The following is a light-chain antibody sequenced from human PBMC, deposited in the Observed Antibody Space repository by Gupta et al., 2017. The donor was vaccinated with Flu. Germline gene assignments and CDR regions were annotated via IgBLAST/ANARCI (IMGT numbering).Light chain of an antibody. CDR3: QQYGSSPLFT. J-gene: IGKJ3*01. V-gene: IGKV3-20*01. Sequence: EFVLTQSPGTLSLSPGERAILSCRASQSVSSSYLAWYQQKPGQAPRLLIYGASTRATGIPDRFSGSGSGTEFTLSISRLEPDDFAVYYCQQYGSSPLFTFGPGTKVEIK. CDR1: QSVSSSY. CDR2: GAS.